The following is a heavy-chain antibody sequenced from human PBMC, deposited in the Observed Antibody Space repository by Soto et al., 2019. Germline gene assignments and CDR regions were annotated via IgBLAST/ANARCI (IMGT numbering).Heavy chain of an antibody. CDR3: TRGPRPISTGTGAY. J-gene: IGHJ4*02. D-gene: IGHD3-10*01. CDR2: IYNDGTYS. Sequence: GGSLRLSCAASGFIFKMYWMHWVRQSPGKGLVWISRIYNDGTYSDYADSVRGRFTISRDNVNDTLYLQMNNLRAEDAGLYYCTRGPRPISTGTGAYWGQGTQVTVSS. V-gene: IGHV3-74*01. CDR1: GFIFKMYW.